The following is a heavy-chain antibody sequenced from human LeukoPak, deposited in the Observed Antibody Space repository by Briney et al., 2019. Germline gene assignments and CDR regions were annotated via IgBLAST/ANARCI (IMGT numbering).Heavy chain of an antibody. Sequence: SVKVSCKASGGTFSSYAISWVRQAPGQGLEWMGGIIPIFGTANYAQKFQGRVTITADESTSTAYMELSSVTAADTAVYYCARGGAIGLRYYYGMDVWGQGTTVTVSS. J-gene: IGHJ6*02. CDR1: GGTFSSYA. CDR3: ARGGAIGLRYYYGMDV. CDR2: IIPIFGTA. V-gene: IGHV1-69*13. D-gene: IGHD2-2*02.